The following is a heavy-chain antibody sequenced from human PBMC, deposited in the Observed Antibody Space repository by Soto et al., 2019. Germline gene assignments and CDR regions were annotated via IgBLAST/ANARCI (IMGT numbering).Heavy chain of an antibody. CDR1: GFTFRNFG. Sequence: QVQLVESGGGVVQPGRSLRLSCAASGFTFRNFGMHWVRQAPGKGLEWVAVISYDGTNKYYADSVKGRFTISRDNSKKPLYLQINSLRAEDTAVYYCAKAVPPFVVVTASDYWGLGTLVTVSS. D-gene: IGHD2-21*02. J-gene: IGHJ4*02. V-gene: IGHV3-30*18. CDR2: ISYDGTNK. CDR3: AKAVPPFVVVTASDY.